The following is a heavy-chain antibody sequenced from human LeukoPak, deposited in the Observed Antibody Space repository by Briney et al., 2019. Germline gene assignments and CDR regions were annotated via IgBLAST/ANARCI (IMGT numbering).Heavy chain of an antibody. V-gene: IGHV3-30*04. Sequence: PGGSLRLSCAASGFTFSSYAMHWVRQAPGKGLEWVALISYDGSHKYYADSVKGRFTISRDNSKNTLYLQMNSLRAEDTAVYYCAKDSTFDYWGQGTLVTVSS. CDR2: ISYDGSHK. J-gene: IGHJ4*02. CDR1: GFTFSSYA. CDR3: AKDSTFDY.